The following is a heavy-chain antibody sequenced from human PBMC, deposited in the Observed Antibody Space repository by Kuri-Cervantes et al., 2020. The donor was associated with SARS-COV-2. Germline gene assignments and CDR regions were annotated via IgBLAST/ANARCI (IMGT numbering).Heavy chain of an antibody. CDR3: VKGSSSWYDFWFDP. V-gene: IGHV3-64D*08. CDR1: GFTFSSYA. J-gene: IGHJ5*02. D-gene: IGHD6-13*01. CDR2: ISSNGGST. Sequence: GESLKISCSASGFTFSSYAMHWVRQAPGKGLEYVSAISSNGGSTYYADSVKGRFTISRDNSKNTLYLQMSSLRAEDTAVYYCVKGSSSWYDFWFDPWGQRTLVTVSS.